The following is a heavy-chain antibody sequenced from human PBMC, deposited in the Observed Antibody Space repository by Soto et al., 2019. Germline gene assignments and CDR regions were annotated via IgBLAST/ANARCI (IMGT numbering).Heavy chain of an antibody. CDR1: GYSFTGYW. CDR3: ARQRDSSSSVASAGPMDV. Sequence: GESLKISCKGSGYSFTGYWISWVRQMPGKGLEWMGRIDPSDSYTNYSPSFQGHVTISADKSISTAYLQWSSLKASDTAMYYCARQRDSSSSVASAGPMDVWGQGTTVTVSS. J-gene: IGHJ6*02. CDR2: IDPSDSYT. D-gene: IGHD6-6*01. V-gene: IGHV5-10-1*01.